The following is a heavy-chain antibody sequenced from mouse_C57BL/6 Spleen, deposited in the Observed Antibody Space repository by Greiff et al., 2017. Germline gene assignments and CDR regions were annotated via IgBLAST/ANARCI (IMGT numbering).Heavy chain of an antibody. D-gene: IGHD2-5*01. V-gene: IGHV1-69*01. CDR1: GYTFTSYW. CDR3: AREWDSNTDY. Sequence: QVQLQQPGAELVMPGASVKLSCKASGYTFTSYWMHWVKQRPGQGLEWIGEIDPYDSYTNYNQKFKGKSTLTVDKSSSTAYMQLSSLTSEDSAVYYCAREWDSNTDYWGQGTTLTVSS. J-gene: IGHJ2*01. CDR2: IDPYDSYT.